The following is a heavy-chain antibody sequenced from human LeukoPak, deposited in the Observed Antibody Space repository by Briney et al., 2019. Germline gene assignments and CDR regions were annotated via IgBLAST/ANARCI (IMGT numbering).Heavy chain of an antibody. CDR2: VKSRSAGETT. CDR1: GFSISNDW. D-gene: IGHD3-10*01. J-gene: IGHJ4*02. Sequence: GGSLRLSCAASGFSISNDWMSWVRQAPGKGLGWVARVKSRSAGETTDYAAPVKGRFTISRDDSKNTLYLQMNSLKTEDTAVYYCTLIQGWGSGSYYRDFWGQGTLVTVSS. CDR3: TLIQGWGSGSYYRDF. V-gene: IGHV3-15*01.